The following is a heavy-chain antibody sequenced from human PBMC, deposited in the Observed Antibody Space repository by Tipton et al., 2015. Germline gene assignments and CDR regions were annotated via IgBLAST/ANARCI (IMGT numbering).Heavy chain of an antibody. Sequence: VQLVQSGAEVKKPGESLKISCKGSGYSFSNYWIGWVRQMPGKGLEWMGIIYPGDSHTRYNPSFQGQVTISADKSISTAYLHWSSLKASDTAMYYCARHVSFYYDTHGSDALDIRAQGTMVTVSS. V-gene: IGHV5-51*01. CDR2: IYPGDSHT. D-gene: IGHD3-22*01. CDR3: ARHVSFYYDTHGSDALDI. CDR1: GYSFSNYW. J-gene: IGHJ3*02.